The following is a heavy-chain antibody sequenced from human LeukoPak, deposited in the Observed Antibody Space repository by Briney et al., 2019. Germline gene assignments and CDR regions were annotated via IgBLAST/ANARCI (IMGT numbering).Heavy chain of an antibody. J-gene: IGHJ4*02. V-gene: IGHV4-38-2*02. CDR2: IYHSGST. CDR1: GFSISSGYY. D-gene: IGHD1-14*01. Sequence: PSETLSLTGTVSGFSISSGYYWGWIRQPPGKGLEWIGSIYHSGSTYYNPSLKSRVTISVDTSKNQFSLKLSSVTAADTAVYYCARLIGSSTVADYWGQGTLVTVSS. CDR3: ARLIGSSTVADY.